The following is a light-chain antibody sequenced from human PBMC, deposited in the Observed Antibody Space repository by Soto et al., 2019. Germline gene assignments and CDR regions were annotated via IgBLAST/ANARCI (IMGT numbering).Light chain of an antibody. Sequence: QSALTQPASVSGSPGQSITISCTGNSSDLGSYNLVSWYQQHPGKAPKFIIYEGSKRPSGISNRFSGSKSGNTASLTVSGLQPEDEAVYSCCSYVGRNTVVFGGGTKLTVL. CDR1: SSDLGSYNL. J-gene: IGLJ2*01. V-gene: IGLV2-23*01. CDR2: EGS. CDR3: CSYVGRNTVV.